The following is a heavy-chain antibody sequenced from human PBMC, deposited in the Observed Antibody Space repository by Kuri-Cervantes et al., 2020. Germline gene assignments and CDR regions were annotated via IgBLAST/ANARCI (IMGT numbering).Heavy chain of an antibody. CDR3: ARHKGTYRGLDY. CDR2: IYHSGST. CDR1: GGSISSGGYS. V-gene: IGHV4-30-2*03. J-gene: IGHJ4*02. Sequence: SCAVSGGSISSGGYSWSWIRQPPGKGLEWIGYIYHSGSTYYNPSLKSRVTISVDTSKNQFSLKLSSVTAADTAVYYCARHKGTYRGLDYWGQGTLVTVSS. D-gene: IGHD1-14*01.